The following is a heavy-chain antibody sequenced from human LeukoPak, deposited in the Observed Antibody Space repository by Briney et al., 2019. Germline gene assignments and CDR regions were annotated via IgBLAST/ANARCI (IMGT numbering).Heavy chain of an antibody. Sequence: SVKVSCKASGGTFSSYAISWVRQAPGQGLEWMGGIIPIFGTANYAQKFQGRVTITADKSTSTAYMELGSLRSEDTAVYYCARDGGQIRYFDWLLIPRDYYYYGMDVWGKGTTVTVSS. D-gene: IGHD3-9*01. J-gene: IGHJ6*04. CDR1: GGTFSSYA. V-gene: IGHV1-69*06. CDR2: IIPIFGTA. CDR3: ARDGGQIRYFDWLLIPRDYYYYGMDV.